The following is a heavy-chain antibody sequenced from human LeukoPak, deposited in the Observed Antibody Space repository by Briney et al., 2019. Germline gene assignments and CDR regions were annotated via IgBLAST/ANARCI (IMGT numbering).Heavy chain of an antibody. D-gene: IGHD2-2*01. CDR1: GYTFTGYY. V-gene: IGHV1-2*02. CDR2: INPNSGGT. Sequence: GASVKVSCKASGYTFTGYYMHWVRQAPGQGLEWMGWINPNSGGTNYARKFQGRVTMTRDTSISTAYMELSRLRSDDTAVYYCARTPGPLVPTGGWFDPWGQGTLVTVSS. CDR3: ARTPGPLVPTGGWFDP. J-gene: IGHJ5*02.